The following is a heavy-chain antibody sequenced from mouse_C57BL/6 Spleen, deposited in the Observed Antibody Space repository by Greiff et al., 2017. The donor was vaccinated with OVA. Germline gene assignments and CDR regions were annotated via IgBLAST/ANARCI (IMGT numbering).Heavy chain of an antibody. V-gene: IGHV1-15*01. CDR2: IDPETGGT. J-gene: IGHJ2*01. CDR3: TRWGNGNFAPFDY. CDR1: GYTFTDYE. D-gene: IGHD2-1*01. Sequence: QVQLQQSGAELVRPGASVTLSCKASGYTFTDYEMHWVKQTPVHGLEWIGAIDPETGGTAYNQKFKGKAILTADKSSSTAYMELRSLTSEDSAVYYCTRWGNGNFAPFDYWGQGTTLTVSS.